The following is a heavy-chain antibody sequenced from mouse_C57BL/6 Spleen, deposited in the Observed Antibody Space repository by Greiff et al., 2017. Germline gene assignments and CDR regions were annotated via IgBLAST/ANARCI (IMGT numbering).Heavy chain of an antibody. V-gene: IGHV1-19*01. CDR1: GYTFTDYY. J-gene: IGHJ3*01. D-gene: IGHD2-4*01. Sequence: VQLQQSGPVLVKPGASVKMSCKASGYTFTDYYMNWVKQSHGKSLEWIGVINPYNGGTSYNQKFKGKATLTVDKSSSTAYMELNSLTSEDSAVYYFARIYYDYYAFAYWGQGTLVTVSA. CDR3: ARIYYDYYAFAY. CDR2: INPYNGGT.